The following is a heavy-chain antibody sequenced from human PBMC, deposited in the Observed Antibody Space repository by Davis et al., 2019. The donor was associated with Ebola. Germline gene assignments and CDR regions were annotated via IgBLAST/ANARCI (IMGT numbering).Heavy chain of an antibody. Sequence: AASVKVSCKASGYTFTSYDINWVRQATGQGLEWMGWMNPNSGNTGYAQKFQGRVTMTRNTSISTAYMELSSLRSEDTAVYYCARDLGVSIVELGDYWGQGTLVTVSS. J-gene: IGHJ4*02. CDR1: GYTFTSYD. D-gene: IGHD1-26*01. V-gene: IGHV1-8*01. CDR2: MNPNSGNT. CDR3: ARDLGVSIVELGDY.